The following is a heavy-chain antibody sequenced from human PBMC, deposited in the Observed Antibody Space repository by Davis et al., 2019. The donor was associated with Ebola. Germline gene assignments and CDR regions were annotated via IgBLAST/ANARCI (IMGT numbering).Heavy chain of an antibody. V-gene: IGHV1-18*01. J-gene: IGHJ4*02. CDR3: ARGVTMIVVAYFDY. Sequence: AASVKVSCKASGYTFTSYGISWVRQAPGQGLEWMGWISAYNGNTNYAQKLQGRVTMTTDTSTSTAYMELRSLRSDDTAVYYCARGVTMIVVAYFDYWGQGTLVTVSS. CDR1: GYTFTSYG. CDR2: ISAYNGNT. D-gene: IGHD3-22*01.